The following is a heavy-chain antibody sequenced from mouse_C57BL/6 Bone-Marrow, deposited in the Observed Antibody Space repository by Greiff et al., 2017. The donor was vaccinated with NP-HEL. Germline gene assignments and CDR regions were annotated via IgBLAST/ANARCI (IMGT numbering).Heavy chain of an antibody. CDR1: GFTFNTYA. V-gene: IGHV10-3*01. CDR3: VREGRITTVGDAMDY. J-gene: IGHJ4*01. CDR2: IRSKSSNYAT. D-gene: IGHD1-1*01. Sequence: EVQVVESGGGLVQPKGSLKLSCAASGFTFNTYAMHWVRQAPGKGLEWVARIRSKSSNYATYYADSVKDRFTISRDDSQSMLYLQMNNLKTEDTAMYYCVREGRITTVGDAMDYWGQGTSVTVSS.